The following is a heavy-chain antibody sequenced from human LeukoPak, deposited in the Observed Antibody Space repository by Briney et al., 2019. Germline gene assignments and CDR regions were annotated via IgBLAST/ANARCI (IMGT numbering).Heavy chain of an antibody. J-gene: IGHJ5*02. D-gene: IGHD3-10*01. V-gene: IGHV7-4-1*02. Sequence: ASVQVSCKASGYTFTSCAMNWVRQAPGQGLEWMGWINTNTGNPTYAQGFTGRFVFSLDTSVSTAYLQISSLKAEDTAVYYCARLSEDGSGSYPGLRFDPWGQGTLVTVSS. CDR1: GYTFTSCA. CDR3: ARLSEDGSGSYPGLRFDP. CDR2: INTNTGNP.